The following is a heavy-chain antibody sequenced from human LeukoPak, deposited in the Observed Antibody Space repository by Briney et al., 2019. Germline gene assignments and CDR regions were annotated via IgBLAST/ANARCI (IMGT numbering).Heavy chain of an antibody. CDR1: GFTVSSYT. V-gene: IGHV3-23*01. J-gene: IGHJ4*02. CDR2: ISDPHSGSPT. Sequence: GGSLRLSCAASGFTVSSYTMNWARQPLGQGLEWVSTISDPHSGSPTHYADSVKGRFTISRQDHQNTVYLQMDSLRAEDTAVYYCTTRLQHHFDYWGQGTQVTVSS. D-gene: IGHD2-15*01. CDR3: TTRLQHHFDY.